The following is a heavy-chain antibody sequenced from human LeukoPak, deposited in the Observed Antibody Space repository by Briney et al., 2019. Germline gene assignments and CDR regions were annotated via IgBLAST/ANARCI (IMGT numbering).Heavy chain of an antibody. CDR1: GYSTSSGYY. J-gene: IGHJ4*02. D-gene: IGHD1-26*01. Sequence: PSETLSLTCTVSGYSTSSGYYWGWIRQPPGKGLEWIGSIYHSGSTYYNPSLKSRVTISVDTSKNQFSLKLSSVTAADTAVYYCARVGLRGSYYMDYWGQGTLVTVSS. CDR2: IYHSGST. CDR3: ARVGLRGSYYMDY. V-gene: IGHV4-38-2*02.